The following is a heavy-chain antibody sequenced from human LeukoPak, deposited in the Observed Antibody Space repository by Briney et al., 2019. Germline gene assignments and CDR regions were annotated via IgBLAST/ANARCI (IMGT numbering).Heavy chain of an antibody. J-gene: IGHJ4*02. V-gene: IGHV1-69*04. CDR1: GGTFSSYA. Sequence: ASVKVSCKASGGTFSSYAISWVRQAPGQGLEWMGRIIPILGIANYAQKFQGRVTITADKSTSTAYMELSSLRSEDTAVYYCAYGDPQADLDYWGQGTLVTVSS. D-gene: IGHD4-17*01. CDR3: AYGDPQADLDY. CDR2: IIPILGIA.